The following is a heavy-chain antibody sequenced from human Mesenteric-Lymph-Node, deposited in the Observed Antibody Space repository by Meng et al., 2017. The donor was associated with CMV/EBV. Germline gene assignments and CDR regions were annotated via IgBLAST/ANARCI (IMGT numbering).Heavy chain of an antibody. CDR1: GFTFSNYA. D-gene: IGHD2-2*02. V-gene: IGHV3-23*01. J-gene: IGHJ4*02. CDR2: ISGSGDNT. Sequence: GESLKISCAASGFTFSNYAMSWVRQAPGKGLEWVSTISGSGDNTYFADSVKGRFTISRDNSKNTLYLQMNSLRAEDTAVYYCARYCSSTSCYKGGWDYWGQGTLVTVSS. CDR3: ARYCSSTSCYKGGWDY.